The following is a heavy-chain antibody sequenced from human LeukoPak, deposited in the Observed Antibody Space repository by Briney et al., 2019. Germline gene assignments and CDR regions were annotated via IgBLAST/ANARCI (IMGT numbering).Heavy chain of an antibody. CDR1: GGSISSYY. V-gene: IGHV4-4*07. CDR3: AREYYGSGSPLNCDYYYYMDV. CDR2: IYTSGST. Sequence: SETLSLTCTVSGGSISSYYWSWIRQPAGKGLEWIGRIYTSGSTNYNPSLKSRVTMSVDTSKNQFSLKLSSVTAADTAVYYCAREYYGSGSPLNCDYYYYMDVWGKGTTVTVSS. D-gene: IGHD3-10*01. J-gene: IGHJ6*03.